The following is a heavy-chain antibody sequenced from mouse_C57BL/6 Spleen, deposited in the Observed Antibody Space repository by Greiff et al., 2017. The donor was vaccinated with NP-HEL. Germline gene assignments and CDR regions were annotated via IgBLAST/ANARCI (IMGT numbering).Heavy chain of an antibody. CDR1: GYSFTGYF. CDR2: INPYNGDT. J-gene: IGHJ3*01. V-gene: IGHV1-20*01. Sequence: EVQLQESGPELVKPGDSVKISCKASGYSFTGYFMNWVMQSHGKSLEWIGRINPYNGDTFYNQKFKGKATLTVDKSSSTAHMELRSLTSEDSAVYYCAMDSNYEAYWGQGTLVTVSA. CDR3: AMDSNYEAY. D-gene: IGHD2-5*01.